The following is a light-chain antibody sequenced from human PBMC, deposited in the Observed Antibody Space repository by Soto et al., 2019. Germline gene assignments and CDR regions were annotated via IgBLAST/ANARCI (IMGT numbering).Light chain of an antibody. V-gene: IGLV2-14*01. Sequence: QSVLTQPASVSGSPGQSITISCTGTSSDVGGHNYVSWYQQYPGKAPKLLINEVSDRPSGISNRFSGSTSDNTASLTISGRQAEGEDDYYCSSYTSTSTGVFGGGTKVTV. J-gene: IGLJ3*02. CDR3: SSYTSTSTGV. CDR1: SSDVGGHNY. CDR2: EVS.